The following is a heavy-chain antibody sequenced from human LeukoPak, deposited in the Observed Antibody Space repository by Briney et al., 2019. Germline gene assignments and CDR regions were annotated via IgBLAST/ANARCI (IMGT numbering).Heavy chain of an antibody. V-gene: IGHV1-69*06. J-gene: IGHJ4*02. CDR3: AIAVAALKYYFDY. D-gene: IGHD6-19*01. CDR2: IIPIFGTA. Sequence: SVKVSCKASGGTFSSYAISWVRQAPGQGLEWMGGIIPIFGTANYAQKFQGRVTITADKSTSTACMELSSLRSEDTAVYYCAIAVAALKYYFDYWGQGTLVTVSS. CDR1: GGTFSSYA.